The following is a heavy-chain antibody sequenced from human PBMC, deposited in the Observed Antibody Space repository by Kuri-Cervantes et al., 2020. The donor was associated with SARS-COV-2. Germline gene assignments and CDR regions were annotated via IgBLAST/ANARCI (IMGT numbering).Heavy chain of an antibody. J-gene: IGHJ4*02. CDR2: IRSETDGGTT. Sequence: GGSLRLSCAASGLSFNNAWMNWVRQAPGKGLEWVGRIRSETDGGTTDYIAPVKGRFTISRDDSKNTLYLQMNSLTSEDTAVYYCARESRYVYGEFDFWGQGTLVTVSS. V-gene: IGHV3-15*07. D-gene: IGHD5-18*01. CDR3: ARESRYVYGEFDF. CDR1: GLSFNNAW.